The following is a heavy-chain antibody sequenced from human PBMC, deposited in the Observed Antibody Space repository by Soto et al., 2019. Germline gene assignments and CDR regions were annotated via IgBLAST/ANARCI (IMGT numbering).Heavy chain of an antibody. CDR2: ISSSGSTI. CDR1: GFTFSSYE. D-gene: IGHD6-6*01. Sequence: GGSLRLSCAASGFTFSSYEMNWVRQAPGKGLEWVSYISSSGSTIYYADSVKGRFTISRDNAKNSLYLQMNSLRAEDTAVYYCARDRKSGDSSSFWFDPWGHGTLVTVSS. J-gene: IGHJ5*02. CDR3: ARDRKSGDSSSFWFDP. V-gene: IGHV3-48*03.